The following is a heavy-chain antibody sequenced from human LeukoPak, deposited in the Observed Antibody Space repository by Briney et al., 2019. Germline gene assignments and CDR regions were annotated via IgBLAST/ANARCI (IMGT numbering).Heavy chain of an antibody. CDR3: ARDYLYCIGGTCYPSSFDS. CDR2: ISYSGRS. Sequence: PSETLSLTCTVSGYSISSGYYWGWIRQPPGKGLEWLASISYSGRSYYNPSLKSRVTISVDTSKKQFSLKLSSVTAADTAVYYCARDYLYCIGGTCYPSSFDSWGQGILVTVSS. CDR1: GYSISSGYY. V-gene: IGHV4-38-2*02. D-gene: IGHD2-15*01. J-gene: IGHJ4*02.